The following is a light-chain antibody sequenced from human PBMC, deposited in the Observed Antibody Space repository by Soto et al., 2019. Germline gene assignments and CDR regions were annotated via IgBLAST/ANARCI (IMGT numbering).Light chain of an antibody. Sequence: QSVLTQPPSVSGAPGQRVTISCIAAGYDVHWYQQLPGTAPKVLIYGNNNRPSGVPDRFSGSKSGTSASLAITGLQAEDEADYYCQSYDSSLSGWVFGGGTKLTVL. CDR2: GNN. J-gene: IGLJ3*02. V-gene: IGLV1-40*01. CDR3: QSYDSSLSGWV. CDR1: AAGYD.